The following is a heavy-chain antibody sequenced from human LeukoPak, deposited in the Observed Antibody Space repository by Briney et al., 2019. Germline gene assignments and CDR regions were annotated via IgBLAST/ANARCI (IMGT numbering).Heavy chain of an antibody. Sequence: PSETLSLTCAVYGGSFSGYYWSWIRQPPGKGLEWIGEINHSGSTNYNPSLKSRVTISVDTSKNQFSLKLSSVTAADTAVYYCARGPATVVGGYYYMDVWGKGTTVTVSS. CDR3: ARGPATVVGGYYYMDV. CDR2: INHSGST. V-gene: IGHV4-34*01. CDR1: GGSFSGYY. J-gene: IGHJ6*03. D-gene: IGHD4-23*01.